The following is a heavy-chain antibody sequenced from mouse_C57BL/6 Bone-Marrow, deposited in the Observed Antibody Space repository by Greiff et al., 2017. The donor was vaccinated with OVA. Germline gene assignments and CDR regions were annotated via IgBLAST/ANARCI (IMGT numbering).Heavy chain of an antibody. J-gene: IGHJ1*03. CDR3: ARANYYVSRNWYFDV. CDR2: ISDGGSYT. V-gene: IGHV5-4*03. Sequence: DVKLVESGGGLVKPGGSLKLSCAASGFTFSSYAMSWVRQTPEKRLEWVATISDGGSYTYYPDNVKGRFTISRDNAKNNLYLQMSHLKSEDTAMYYCARANYYVSRNWYFDVWGTGTTVTVSS. CDR1: GFTFSSYA. D-gene: IGHD1-1*01.